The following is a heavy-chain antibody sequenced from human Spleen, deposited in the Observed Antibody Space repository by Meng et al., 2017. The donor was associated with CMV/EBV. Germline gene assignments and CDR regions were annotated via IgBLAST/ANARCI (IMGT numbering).Heavy chain of an antibody. CDR3: AKEYYDFWSGYWDY. CDR1: GFTFRTYG. J-gene: IGHJ4*02. D-gene: IGHD3-3*01. Sequence: GGSLRLSCAASGFTFRTYGMHWVRQAPGKGLEWVAFIRYDGSNKYYADSVKGRFTISRDNSKNTLYLQMNSLRAEDTAVYYCAKEYYDFWSGYWDYWGQGTLVTVSS. V-gene: IGHV3-30*02. CDR2: IRYDGSNK.